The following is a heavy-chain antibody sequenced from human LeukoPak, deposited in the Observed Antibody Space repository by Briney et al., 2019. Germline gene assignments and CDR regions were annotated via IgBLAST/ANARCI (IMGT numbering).Heavy chain of an antibody. CDR2: INAGAYST. Sequence: GGSLRLSCAASRFTFSSYAMTWVRQAPGKGLEWISAINAGAYSTSYADSVKGRFTISRDNSKNTLYLQMNSLRADDTAVYYCARNSSGFKLGDAFDIWGQGTMVTVSS. D-gene: IGHD3-22*01. CDR1: RFTFSSYA. J-gene: IGHJ3*02. V-gene: IGHV3-23*01. CDR3: ARNSSGFKLGDAFDI.